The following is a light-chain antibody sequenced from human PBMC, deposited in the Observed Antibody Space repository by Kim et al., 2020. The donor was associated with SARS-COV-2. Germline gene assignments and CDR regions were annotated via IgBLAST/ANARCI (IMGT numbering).Light chain of an antibody. CDR2: KDS. V-gene: IGLV3-27*01. Sequence: SYELTQPSSVSVSPGQTARITCSGDVLAKKYARWFQQKPGQAPVLVIYKDSERPSGIPERFSGSSSGTTVTLTISGAQAEDEADYYCYSAADNNLGVFGG. CDR3: YSAADNNLGV. CDR1: VLAKKY. J-gene: IGLJ2*01.